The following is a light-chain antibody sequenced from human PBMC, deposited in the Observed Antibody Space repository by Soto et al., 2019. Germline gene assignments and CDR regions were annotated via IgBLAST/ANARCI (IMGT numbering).Light chain of an antibody. CDR3: QSYDSSLNAYV. J-gene: IGLJ1*01. CDR1: SSNIGAGYD. V-gene: IGLV1-40*01. Sequence: QSVLTQPPSVSGAPGQRVSISCTESSSNIGAGYDVHWYQHLPGAAPKLLIYGNINRPSGVPDRLSASRSGTSASLAITGLQAEDEADYYCQSYDSSLNAYVFGTGTKLTVL. CDR2: GNI.